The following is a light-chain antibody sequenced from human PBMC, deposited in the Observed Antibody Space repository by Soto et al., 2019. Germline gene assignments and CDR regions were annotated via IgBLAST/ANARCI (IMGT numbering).Light chain of an antibody. CDR2: GAS. J-gene: IGKJ4*01. CDR1: QSVSSSY. V-gene: IGKV3-20*01. Sequence: EIVLTQSPGTLSLSPGERATLSCRASQSVSSSYLACYQQKPGQAPRQLIYGASSRATGIPDRIGGSGSGTDFTLTITSVELEAFAVYYCQHDRSSFGGGTRVEIK. CDR3: QHDRSS.